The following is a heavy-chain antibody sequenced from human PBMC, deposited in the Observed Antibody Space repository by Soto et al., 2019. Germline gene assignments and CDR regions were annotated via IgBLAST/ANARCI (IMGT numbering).Heavy chain of an antibody. D-gene: IGHD1-26*01. V-gene: IGHV1-24*01. Sequence: ASVKVSCKVSGYTLTELSMHWVRQAPGKGLEWMGGFDPEDGETIYAQKFQGGVTMTEDTSTDTAYMELSSLRSEDTAVYYCATVESGSYYFDYWGQGTLVTVSS. J-gene: IGHJ4*02. CDR2: FDPEDGET. CDR1: GYTLTELS. CDR3: ATVESGSYYFDY.